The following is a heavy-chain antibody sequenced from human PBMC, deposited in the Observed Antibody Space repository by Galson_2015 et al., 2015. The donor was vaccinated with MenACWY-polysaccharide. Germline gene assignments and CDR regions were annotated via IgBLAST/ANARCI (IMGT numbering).Heavy chain of an antibody. CDR2: INLDGRDK. V-gene: IGHV3-7*01. Sequence: SLRLSCAASALTFSSYWMSWVRQAPGEGLEWVANINLDGRDKYYEDSVRGRFTISRDNARNSLYLQMNSLRVEDTAVYYCARQRGYSYGYNDYWGQGTLVTVSS. J-gene: IGHJ4*02. CDR3: ARQRGYSYGYNDY. CDR1: ALTFSSYW. D-gene: IGHD5-18*01.